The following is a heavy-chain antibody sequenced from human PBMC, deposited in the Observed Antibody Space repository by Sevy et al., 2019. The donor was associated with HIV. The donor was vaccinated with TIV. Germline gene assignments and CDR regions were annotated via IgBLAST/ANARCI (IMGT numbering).Heavy chain of an antibody. CDR2: IIPIFGTA. CDR1: GGTFSSYA. J-gene: IGHJ6*02. CDR3: APLSPLGLDYGMDV. Sequence: ASVKVSCKASGGTFSSYAISWVRQAPGQGLEWMGGIIPIFGTANYAQKFQGRVTITADESTNTAYMELSSLRSEDTAVYYCAPLSPLGLDYGMDVWGQGTTVTVSS. D-gene: IGHD2-8*01. V-gene: IGHV1-69*13.